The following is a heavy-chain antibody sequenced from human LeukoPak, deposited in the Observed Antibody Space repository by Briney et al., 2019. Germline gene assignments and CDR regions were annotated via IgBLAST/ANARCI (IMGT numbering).Heavy chain of an antibody. CDR3: ARDKSNYHYYFDY. J-gene: IGHJ4*02. V-gene: IGHV3-30-3*01. CDR1: GFTFSSYA. CDR2: ISYDGSNK. Sequence: GRSLRLSCAASGFTFSSYAMHWVRQAPGKGLEWVAVISYDGSNKYYADSVKGRFTISRDNSKNTLYLQMNSLRAEDTAVYYCARDKSNYHYYFDYWGQGTLVTVSS. D-gene: IGHD3-10*01.